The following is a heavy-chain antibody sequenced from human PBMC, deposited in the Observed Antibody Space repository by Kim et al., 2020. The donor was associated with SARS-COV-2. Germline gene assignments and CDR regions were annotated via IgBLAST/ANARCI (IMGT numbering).Heavy chain of an antibody. Sequence: GGSLRLSCAASGFTFSGSAMHWVRQASGKGLEWVGRIRSKANSYATAYAASVKGRFTISRDDSKNTAYLQMNSLKTEDTAVYYCTRRGYNWNDRSFDYWGQGTLVTVSS. CDR3: TRRGYNWNDRSFDY. V-gene: IGHV3-73*01. J-gene: IGHJ4*02. CDR1: GFTFSGSA. CDR2: IRSKANSYAT. D-gene: IGHD1-20*01.